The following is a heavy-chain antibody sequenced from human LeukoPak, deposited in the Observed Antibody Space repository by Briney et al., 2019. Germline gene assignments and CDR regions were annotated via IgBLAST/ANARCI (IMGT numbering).Heavy chain of an antibody. CDR3: ARVADSSGYPADYYFDY. V-gene: IGHV3-21*01. D-gene: IGHD3-22*01. Sequence: GGSLRLSCAASGFTFSSYSMNWVRQAPGKGLEWVSSISSRSSYIYYADSVKGRFTISRDNAKNSLYLQMNSLRAEDTAVYYCARVADSSGYPADYYFDYWGQGTLVTVSS. J-gene: IGHJ4*02. CDR2: ISSRSSYI. CDR1: GFTFSSYS.